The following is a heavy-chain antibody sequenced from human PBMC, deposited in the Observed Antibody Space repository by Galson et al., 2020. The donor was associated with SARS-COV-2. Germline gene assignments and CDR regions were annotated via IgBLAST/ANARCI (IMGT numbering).Heavy chain of an antibody. CDR2: MNPNSGNT. V-gene: IGHV1-8*01. Sequence: ASVKVSCKASGYTFTNYEINWVRQAPGQGLEWMGWMNPNSGNTGYAQKFQGRVTMTRTTSISTAYMELNSLTSEDTAVYYCARSYDDFATWFDPWGHGTLVTFSS. CDR3: ARSYDDFATWFDP. J-gene: IGHJ5*02. CDR1: GYTFTNYE. D-gene: IGHD4-17*01.